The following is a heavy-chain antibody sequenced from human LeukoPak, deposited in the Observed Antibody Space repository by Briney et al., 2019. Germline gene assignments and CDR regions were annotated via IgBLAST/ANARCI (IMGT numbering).Heavy chain of an antibody. Sequence: SETLSLTCTVSGGSISSYYWSWLRQPPGKGLEWIGYIYYSGSTNYNPSLKSRVTISVDTSKNQFSLKLRSVTAADTAVYYCAKDMVGATGAFDIWGQGTMVTVSS. CDR1: GGSISSYY. J-gene: IGHJ3*02. V-gene: IGHV4-59*12. CDR3: AKDMVGATGAFDI. D-gene: IGHD1-26*01. CDR2: IYYSGST.